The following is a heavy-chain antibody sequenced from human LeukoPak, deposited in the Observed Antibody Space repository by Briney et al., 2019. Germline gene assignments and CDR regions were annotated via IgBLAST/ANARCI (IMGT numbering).Heavy chain of an antibody. J-gene: IGHJ6*02. V-gene: IGHV1-18*01. D-gene: IGHD1-26*01. Sequence: PSVSVSYKASGYTFTNYGISWVRQAPGQGLEWMGWTSAYNGNTKYAQKLQGRVTMTTDTSTSTAYMELRSLRSDDTAVYYCARYSGTYHDYYYYGMDVWGQGTTVTVSS. CDR1: GYTFTNYG. CDR2: TSAYNGNT. CDR3: ARYSGTYHDYYYYGMDV.